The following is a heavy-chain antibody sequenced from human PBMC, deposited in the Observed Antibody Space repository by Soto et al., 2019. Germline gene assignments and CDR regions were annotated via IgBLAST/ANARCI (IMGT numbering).Heavy chain of an antibody. CDR3: AKSRPGSSWYEGDS. CDR2: ITYDGTIL. D-gene: IGHD6-13*01. V-gene: IGHV3-30*18. Sequence: GKGLEWLAFITYDGTILYYVDSVKGRFTISRDNSNNTLFLQMNSLRPEDTAVYFCAKSRPGSSWYEGDSWGQGTLVSVSS. J-gene: IGHJ4*02.